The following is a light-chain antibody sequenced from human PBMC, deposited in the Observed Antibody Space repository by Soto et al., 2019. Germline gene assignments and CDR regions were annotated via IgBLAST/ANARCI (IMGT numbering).Light chain of an antibody. Sequence: DIQMTQSPSSLSASVGDRVTVTCRASQSIDTYLNWYHQRPGQAPKLLIYVASTLHSGVPSRFSGSGSGTHFTLTISSLQHEDFATYYCQQNQDIPPTFGQGTRV. CDR1: QSIDTY. V-gene: IGKV1-39*01. J-gene: IGKJ1*01. CDR3: QQNQDIPPT. CDR2: VAS.